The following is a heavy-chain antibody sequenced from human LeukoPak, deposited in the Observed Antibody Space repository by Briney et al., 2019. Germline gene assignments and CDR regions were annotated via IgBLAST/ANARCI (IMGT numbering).Heavy chain of an antibody. Sequence: PGGSLRLSCAASGFTFSTYAMSWVRQAPGKGLEWVSAISGSGGSTYYADSVKGRFTISRDNSKNTLYLQMNSLRAEDTAVYYCAKVGLGTAMVSGPSGAFDIWGQGTMVTVSS. CDR3: AKVGLGTAMVSGPSGAFDI. J-gene: IGHJ3*02. CDR2: ISGSGGST. D-gene: IGHD5-18*01. CDR1: GFTFSTYA. V-gene: IGHV3-23*01.